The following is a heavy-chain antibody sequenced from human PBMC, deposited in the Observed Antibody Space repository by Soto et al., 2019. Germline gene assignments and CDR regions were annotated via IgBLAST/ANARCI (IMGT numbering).Heavy chain of an antibody. Sequence: QVQLQESGPGLVKPSETLSLTCTVSGGSISSYYWSWIRQPPGKGLEWIGYIYYSGSTNYNPSLKNRVTISVDTSKNQFSLKLSSVTAADTAVYYCARRYGGTFDYWGQGTLVTVSS. V-gene: IGHV4-59*08. CDR2: IYYSGST. CDR3: ARRYGGTFDY. J-gene: IGHJ4*02. CDR1: GGSISSYY. D-gene: IGHD2-15*01.